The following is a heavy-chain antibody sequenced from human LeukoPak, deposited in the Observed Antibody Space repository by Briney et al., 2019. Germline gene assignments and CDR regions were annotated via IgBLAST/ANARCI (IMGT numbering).Heavy chain of an antibody. Sequence: GGSLRLSCAASGFTFSDYYMSWIRQAPGKGLEWVSSISSSSSYIYYTDSVKGRFTISRDNAKNSLYLQMNSLRAEDTAVYYCARDHQEYCSGGSCTYFDYWGQGTLVTVSS. D-gene: IGHD2-15*01. CDR1: GFTFSDYY. V-gene: IGHV3-11*06. J-gene: IGHJ4*02. CDR2: ISSSSSYI. CDR3: ARDHQEYCSGGSCTYFDY.